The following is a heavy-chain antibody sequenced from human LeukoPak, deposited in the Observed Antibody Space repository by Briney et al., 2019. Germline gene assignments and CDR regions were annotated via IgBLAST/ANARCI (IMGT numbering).Heavy chain of an antibody. CDR1: GGSISSYY. V-gene: IGHV4-59*01. Sequence: SETLSLTCTVSGGSISSYYWSWIRQPPGKGLEWIGYIYYSGSTNYNPSLKSRVTISVDTSKNQFSLKLSSVTAADTAVYYCARGSTYYYGSGAPSLDYWGQGTLVTVSS. J-gene: IGHJ4*02. D-gene: IGHD3-10*01. CDR2: IYYSGST. CDR3: ARGSTYYYGSGAPSLDY.